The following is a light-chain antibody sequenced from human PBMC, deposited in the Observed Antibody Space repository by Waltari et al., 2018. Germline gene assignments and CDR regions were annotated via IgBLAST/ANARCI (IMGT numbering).Light chain of an antibody. CDR1: QSVGSD. V-gene: IGKV3-15*01. J-gene: IGKJ2*01. Sequence: EIVMTQSPATLSVSPGERATLSCRASQSVGSDLAWYQQKPGQAPSLLIYGASTRVTGCPARFSGSGSGTEFTLTISSLQSEDFAVYYCQQYNKWPPYTFGQGTKLEIK. CDR3: QQYNKWPPYT. CDR2: GAS.